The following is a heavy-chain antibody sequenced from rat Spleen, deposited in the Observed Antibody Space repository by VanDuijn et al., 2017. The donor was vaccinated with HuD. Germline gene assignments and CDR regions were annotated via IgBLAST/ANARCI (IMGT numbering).Heavy chain of an antibody. J-gene: IGHJ2*01. CDR1: GFTFSDYA. CDR2: IIYDGSST. V-gene: IGHV5-17*01. Sequence: EVQLVESGGGLVQPGRSLKLSCAASGFTFSDYAMAWVRQAPKKGLEWVATIIYDGSSTYYRDSVKGRFTISRDNAENTVYLQMDSLRSEDTATYYCAVSKFGFWGQGIMVTVSS. D-gene: IGHD3-7*01. CDR3: AVSKFGF.